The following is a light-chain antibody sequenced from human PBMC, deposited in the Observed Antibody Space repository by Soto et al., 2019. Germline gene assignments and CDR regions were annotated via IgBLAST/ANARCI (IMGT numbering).Light chain of an antibody. Sequence: LTQPASVSGSPGQSITISCTGTSSDVGGYNYVSWYQHHPGKAPKLIIYDVTNRPSGVSNPFSGSKSGNTASLTISGLQPEDEADYYCSSYTTSNTRQIVFGTGTKLTVL. J-gene: IGLJ1*01. CDR2: DVT. V-gene: IGLV2-14*03. CDR1: SSDVGGYNY. CDR3: SSYTTSNTRQIV.